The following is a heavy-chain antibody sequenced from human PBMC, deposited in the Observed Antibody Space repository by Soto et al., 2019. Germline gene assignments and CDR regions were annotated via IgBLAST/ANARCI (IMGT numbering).Heavy chain of an antibody. J-gene: IGHJ4*02. Sequence: GGSLRLSCAASGFTFSGSAMDWVRQASGKGLEWVGRIRSKANSYATAYDASVKGRFTISRDDSKNTAYLQMNSLKTEDTAVYYCTTRHVGSCSSTSCWIDYWGQGTLVTV. CDR2: IRSKANSYAT. V-gene: IGHV3-73*01. CDR3: TTRHVGSCSSTSCWIDY. CDR1: GFTFSGSA. D-gene: IGHD2-2*01.